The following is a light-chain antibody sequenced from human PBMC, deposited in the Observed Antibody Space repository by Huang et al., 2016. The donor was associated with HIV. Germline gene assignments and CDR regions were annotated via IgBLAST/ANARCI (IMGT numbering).Light chain of an antibody. CDR1: QAISNY. V-gene: IGKV1-17*03. CDR2: AAT. J-gene: IGKJ1*01. Sequence: DIQMTQSPSAMSASVGDKVTITCRESQAISNYLVWFQQKPGRDPKRLIYAATSLQSGVPSRFSGSGYGTIFTLTISSLQPEDFATYYCLQHHAYPRTFGPGTKVEVK. CDR3: LQHHAYPRT.